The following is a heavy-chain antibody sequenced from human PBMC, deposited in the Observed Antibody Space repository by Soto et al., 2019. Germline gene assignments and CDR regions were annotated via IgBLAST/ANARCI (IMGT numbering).Heavy chain of an antibody. CDR1: GYTFINYG. Sequence: ASVKVSCKASGYTFINYGISWVRQAPGQGLEWMGWISGYNGDTNYAQKLQGRVTMTTDTSTSTAYMELGSLRSDDAAVYYCARVVRFTAPDVWGKGTTVTVSS. CDR3: ARVVRFTAPDV. J-gene: IGHJ6*04. D-gene: IGHD3-3*01. CDR2: ISGYNGDT. V-gene: IGHV1-18*01.